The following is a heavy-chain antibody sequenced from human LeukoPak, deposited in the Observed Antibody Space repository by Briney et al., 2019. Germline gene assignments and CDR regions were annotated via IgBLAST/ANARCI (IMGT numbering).Heavy chain of an antibody. D-gene: IGHD2/OR15-2a*01. J-gene: IGHJ3*02. CDR1: EFTFSSYS. CDR3: ARDSMWAIDI. V-gene: IGHV3-48*01. CDR2: ISSDGGAI. Sequence: GGSLRLSCAASEFTFSSYSLNWVRQAPGKGLEWVSYISSDGGAIYYADSVKGRLTISRDNARKSLYLQMNRLRAEDPAVYYCARDSMWAIDIWGQGTMVPVSS.